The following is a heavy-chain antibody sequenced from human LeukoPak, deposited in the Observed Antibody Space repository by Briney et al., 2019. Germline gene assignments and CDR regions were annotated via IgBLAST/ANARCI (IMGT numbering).Heavy chain of an antibody. CDR3: ARDPQAVAGNFDY. Sequence: GASLKVSCKASGYTFTSYYMHWVRQAPGQGLEWIGIINPSGGSTSYTQKFQGRVTMTRDTSTSTVYMELSSLRSEDTAVYYCARDPQAVAGNFDYWGQGTLVTVSS. V-gene: IGHV1-46*01. CDR1: GYTFTSYY. J-gene: IGHJ4*02. CDR2: INPSGGST. D-gene: IGHD6-19*01.